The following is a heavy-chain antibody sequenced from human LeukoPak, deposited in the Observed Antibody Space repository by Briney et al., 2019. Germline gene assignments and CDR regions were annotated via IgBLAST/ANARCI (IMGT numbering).Heavy chain of an antibody. CDR1: GGSVSSGSYY. Sequence: SETLSLSCTVSGGSVSSGSYYWSWIRQPPGKGLEWIGYIYYSGSTNYNPSLKSRVTISVDTSKNQFSLKLSSVTAADTAVYYCAMIASGGYWGQGTLVTVSS. D-gene: IGHD6-13*01. CDR3: AMIASGGY. V-gene: IGHV4-61*01. CDR2: IYYSGST. J-gene: IGHJ4*02.